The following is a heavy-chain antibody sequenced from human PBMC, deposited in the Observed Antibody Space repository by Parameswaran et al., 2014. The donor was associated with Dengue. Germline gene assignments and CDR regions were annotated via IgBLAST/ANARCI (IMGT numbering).Heavy chain of an antibody. J-gene: IGHJ4*02. CDR1: GGSFSGYY. CDR3: ARGGWELLNFDY. Sequence: ASETLSLTCAVYGGSFSGYYWSCIRQHPGKGLEWIGYIYYSGSTSYNPSLKSRVTISVDTSKNQFSLKLRSVTAADTAVYYCARGGWELLNFDYWGQGALVTVSS. V-gene: IGHV4-31*02. D-gene: IGHD1-26*01. CDR2: IYYSGST.